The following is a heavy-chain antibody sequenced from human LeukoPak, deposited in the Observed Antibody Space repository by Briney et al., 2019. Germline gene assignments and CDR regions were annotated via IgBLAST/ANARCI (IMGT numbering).Heavy chain of an antibody. D-gene: IGHD5-24*01. CDR3: AGGEIMDY. CDR2: IYTDGST. CDR1: GFTVSSNY. J-gene: IGHJ4*02. V-gene: IGHV3-53*01. Sequence: GGSLRLSCAASGFTVSSNYMTWVRQAPGKGLEWVSFIYTDGSTYYADSVKGRFTISRDVSKNTLYLQMNSLRAEDTAVYYCAGGEIMDYWGQGTLVTVSS.